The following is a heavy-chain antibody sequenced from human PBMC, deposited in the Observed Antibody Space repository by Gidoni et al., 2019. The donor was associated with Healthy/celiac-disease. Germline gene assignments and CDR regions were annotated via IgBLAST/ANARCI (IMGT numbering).Heavy chain of an antibody. CDR3: AREGGAAYCGGDCYLYGMDV. V-gene: IGHV4-31*03. CDR1: VRSISSGGYY. Sequence: QVQLQESGPGLVKPSQTLSLTCPVSVRSISSGGYYWSWICQHPGKGLEWIGYIYYSGSTYYNPSLKSRVNISVDTSKNQFSLKRSSVTAADTAVYYCAREGGAAYCGGDCYLYGMDVWGQGTTVTVSS. CDR2: IYYSGST. J-gene: IGHJ6*02. D-gene: IGHD2-21*01.